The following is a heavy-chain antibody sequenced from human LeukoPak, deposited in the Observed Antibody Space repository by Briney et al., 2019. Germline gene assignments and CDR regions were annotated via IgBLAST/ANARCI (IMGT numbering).Heavy chain of an antibody. D-gene: IGHD3-22*01. CDR3: ARDLELVYYDRSGYDY. V-gene: IGHV3-48*02. Sequence: PGGSLRLSCAASGFTFSSYSMNWVRQAPGKGLEWVSFISSSSGTIYYADSVRGRFAISRDNAKNSLYLQMISLRDEDTSLYYCARDLELVYYDRSGYDYWGQGTLVTVSS. CDR2: ISSSSGTI. J-gene: IGHJ4*02. CDR1: GFTFSSYS.